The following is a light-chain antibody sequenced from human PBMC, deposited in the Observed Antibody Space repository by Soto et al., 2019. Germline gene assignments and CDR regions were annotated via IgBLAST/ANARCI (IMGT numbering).Light chain of an antibody. CDR3: QKYDNAPLT. V-gene: IGKV1-27*01. J-gene: IGKJ4*01. CDR2: AAY. Sequence: DIQMTQGPSSMFASVGDRVTITCRARQDISTYLAWYQQKPGKVPKLLISAAYTLQSGVPPRFSGSGSGTDFTLTISSLQPEDVATYYCQKYDNAPLTFGGGTKVEIK. CDR1: QDISTY.